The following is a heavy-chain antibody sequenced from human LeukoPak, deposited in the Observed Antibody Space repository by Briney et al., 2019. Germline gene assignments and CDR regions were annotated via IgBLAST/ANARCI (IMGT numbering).Heavy chain of an antibody. Sequence: ASVKVSCKASGYTFNNYGISWARQAPGQGLEWMGWVSSYNSDTNYAQKFQGRVTMSTDTSTNTAYMELRSLRFDDTAIYYCAKDWHILTGRNCFDPWGQGTLVTVSS. CDR2: VSSYNSDT. CDR1: GYTFNNYG. CDR3: AKDWHILTGRNCFDP. V-gene: IGHV1-18*01. J-gene: IGHJ5*02. D-gene: IGHD3-9*01.